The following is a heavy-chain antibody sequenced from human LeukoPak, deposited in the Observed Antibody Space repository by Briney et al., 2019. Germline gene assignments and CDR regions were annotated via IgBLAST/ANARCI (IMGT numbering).Heavy chain of an antibody. Sequence: SETLSLTCIVSGGSISSYYWSWIRQPAGKGLEWIGRIYTSGSTNYNPSLKSRVTMSVDTSKNQFSLILRSVTAADTAVYYCAREDIVVVAKYFNYGMDVWGQGTTVTVSS. CDR1: GGSISSYY. CDR3: AREDIVVVAKYFNYGMDV. V-gene: IGHV4-4*07. J-gene: IGHJ6*02. CDR2: IYTSGST. D-gene: IGHD2-15*01.